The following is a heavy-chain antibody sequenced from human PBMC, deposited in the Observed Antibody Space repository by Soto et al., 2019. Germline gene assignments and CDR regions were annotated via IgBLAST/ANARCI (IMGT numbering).Heavy chain of an antibody. CDR3: ARDRGYRSGSFGS. CDR2: IYSDGTT. Sequence: PSETLSLTCIVSGGSISGYYWSWIRQPAGKELEWIGRIYSDGTTNYNPSLKGRGTMSVDTSKKQISLKLTSVTAADTAMYYCARDRGYRSGSFGSWGQGVPVTVSS. J-gene: IGHJ5*02. CDR1: GGSISGYY. D-gene: IGHD5-18*01. V-gene: IGHV4-4*07.